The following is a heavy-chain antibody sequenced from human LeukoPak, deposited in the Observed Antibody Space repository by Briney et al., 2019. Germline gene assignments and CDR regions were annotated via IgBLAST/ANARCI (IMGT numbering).Heavy chain of an antibody. CDR2: ISGSGTNT. CDR3: AKDVSPLMVTTWDY. J-gene: IGHJ4*02. V-gene: IGHV3-23*01. Sequence: PGGSLRLSCAASGFTFSSYAMSWVRQAPGKGLEWVSRISGSGTNTYYADSVKGRFTISRDNSKNTLFLQMNSLRAEDTAVYYCAKDVSPLMVTTWDYWGQGTLVTVSS. D-gene: IGHD2-21*02. CDR1: GFTFSSYA.